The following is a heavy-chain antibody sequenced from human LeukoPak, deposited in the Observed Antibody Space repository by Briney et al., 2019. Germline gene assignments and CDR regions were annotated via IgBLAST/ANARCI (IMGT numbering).Heavy chain of an antibody. CDR3: ARVGEWKPPGFVDV. Sequence: ASVKVSCKVSGHLFTGYYMHWVRQAPGQGLEWMGWINPNSGGKNYAQKFQGRVTMTRDTSISTAYMELSRLRSDDTAVYYCARVGEWKPPGFVDVWGKGTTVTVSS. D-gene: IGHD1-26*01. V-gene: IGHV1-2*02. CDR2: INPNSGGK. J-gene: IGHJ6*04. CDR1: GHLFTGYY.